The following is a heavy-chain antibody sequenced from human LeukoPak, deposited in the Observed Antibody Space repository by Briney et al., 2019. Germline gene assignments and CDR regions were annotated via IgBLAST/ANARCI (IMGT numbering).Heavy chain of an antibody. Sequence: PGGSLRLSCAVSGFTFSRYWMTWVRQAPGGGLEWVANIKQDGSEKNYVDSVEGRFTISRANPKISLYLQMNSLRGDDTAVYYCARASTVATGWLDSWGQGTLVTVSS. J-gene: IGHJ5*01. D-gene: IGHD4-17*01. CDR1: GFTFSRYW. CDR2: IKQDGSEK. CDR3: ARASTVATGWLDS. V-gene: IGHV3-7*01.